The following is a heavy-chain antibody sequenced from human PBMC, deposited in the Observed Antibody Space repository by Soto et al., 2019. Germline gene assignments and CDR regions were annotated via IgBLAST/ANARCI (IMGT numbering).Heavy chain of an antibody. Sequence: PGGSLRLSCAASGFTFSSYWMSWVRQAPGKGLEWLAMTTQDGNDKHYVDSVRGRFTISRDSAKNSMYLQMNSLRPEDTAIYYCAKEPIYFGPGSSLSYYYYGLDVWGQGTTVTVSS. CDR1: GFTFSSYW. CDR2: TTQDGNDK. J-gene: IGHJ6*02. CDR3: AKEPIYFGPGSSLSYYYYGLDV. V-gene: IGHV3-7*01. D-gene: IGHD3-10*01.